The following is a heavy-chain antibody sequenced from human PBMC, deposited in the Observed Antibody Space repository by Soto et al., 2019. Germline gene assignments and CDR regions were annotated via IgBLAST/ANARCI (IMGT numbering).Heavy chain of an antibody. CDR2: ISGSGGST. CDR3: AKASGWFGEFDY. V-gene: IGHV3-23*01. CDR1: GFTFSSDA. J-gene: IGHJ4*02. D-gene: IGHD3-10*01. Sequence: EVQLLESGGCLVQPGGSLRLSCAASGFTFSSDAMSRVRQAPGKRLEWVSAISGSGGSTYYADSVKGRFTISRDNSKNSLYMQMNSLRAEDTAVYYCAKASGWFGEFDYWGQGTLVTVSS.